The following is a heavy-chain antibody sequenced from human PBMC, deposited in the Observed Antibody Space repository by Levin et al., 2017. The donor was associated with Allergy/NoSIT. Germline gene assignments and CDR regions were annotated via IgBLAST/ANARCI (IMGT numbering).Heavy chain of an antibody. D-gene: IGHD2/OR15-2a*01. V-gene: IGHV3-9*01. CDR1: GFDFAAYG. CDR3: ATDHQSIATPALDY. CDR2: ISWNSGHI. Sequence: SLKISCAASGFDFAAYGMHWVRQAPGKGLEWVSGISWNSGHINYADSVKGRFTISRDNAKISLYLQMHSLRAEDTALYYCATDHQSIATPALDYWGQGTLVTVSS. J-gene: IGHJ4*02.